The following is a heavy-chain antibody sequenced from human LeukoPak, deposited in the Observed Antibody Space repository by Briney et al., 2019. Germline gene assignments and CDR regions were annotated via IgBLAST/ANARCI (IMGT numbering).Heavy chain of an antibody. CDR1: GGSISSGSYY. CDR3: ARDRGTWNDDGFDY. CDR2: IYTSGST. Sequence: SQTLSLTCTVSGGSISSGSYYWSWIRQPAGKGLEWIGRIYTSGSTNYNPSLKRRVTMSVDTSKNQFSLKLSSVTAADTAVYYCARDRGTWNDDGFDYWGQGTLVTVSS. J-gene: IGHJ4*02. D-gene: IGHD1-1*01. V-gene: IGHV4-61*02.